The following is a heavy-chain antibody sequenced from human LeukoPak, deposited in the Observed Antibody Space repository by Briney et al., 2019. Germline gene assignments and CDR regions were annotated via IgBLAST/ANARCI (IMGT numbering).Heavy chain of an antibody. CDR1: GGTFSSYA. CDR3: ARVCEQQRPRYYFDY. V-gene: IGHV1-69*06. Sequence: SVKVSCKASGGTFSSYAISWVRQAPGQGLEWMGGIIPIFGTANYAQKFQGRVTITADKSTSTAYMELSSLRSEDTAVYYCARVCEQQRPRYYFDYGAQGTLVTVS. J-gene: IGHJ4*02. CDR2: IIPIFGTA. D-gene: IGHD6-13*01.